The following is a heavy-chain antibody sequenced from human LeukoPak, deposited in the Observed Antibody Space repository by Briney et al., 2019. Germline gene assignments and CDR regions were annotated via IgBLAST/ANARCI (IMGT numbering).Heavy chain of an antibody. D-gene: IGHD5-18*01. CDR1: GYIFTGYY. V-gene: IGHV1-2*02. CDR2: INPNSGGT. CDR3: ARGIGHSYGWSD. J-gene: IGHJ4*02. Sequence: ASVKVSCKASGYIFTGYYMHWVRQAPGQGLEWMGWINPNSGGTNYAQTFQGRVTMTRDTSISTAYMELSRLRSDDTAVYYCARGIGHSYGWSDWGQGTLVTVSS.